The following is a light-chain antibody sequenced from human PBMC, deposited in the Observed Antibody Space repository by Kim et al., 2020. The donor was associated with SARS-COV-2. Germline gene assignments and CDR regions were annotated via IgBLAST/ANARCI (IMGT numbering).Light chain of an antibody. CDR3: QQYNDWRT. J-gene: IGKJ1*01. Sequence: SVSPGERATLSCRASQNIRDNLAWYQQKRGQAPRLLIYDASTRATDIPARFSGSGSGTEFTLTISSLQSEDCALYYCQQYNDWRTFGQGTKVDIK. V-gene: IGKV3-15*01. CDR1: QNIRDN. CDR2: DAS.